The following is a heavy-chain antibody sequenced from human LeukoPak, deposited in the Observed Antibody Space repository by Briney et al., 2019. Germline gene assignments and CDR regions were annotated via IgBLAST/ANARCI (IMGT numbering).Heavy chain of an antibody. D-gene: IGHD3-10*01. V-gene: IGHV4-4*07. CDR2: IYSSVNT. CDR3: ARGRYYGSGDGSGDLNWFDP. CDR1: GGSISTYY. Sequence: KPSETLSLTCTVSGGSISTYYWSWIRQPAGKGLEWIGRIYSSVNTNYNPSLKSRVTMSVDTSKNQFSLKLSSVSAADTAVYYCARGRYYGSGDGSGDLNWFDPWGQGTLVTVSS. J-gene: IGHJ5*02.